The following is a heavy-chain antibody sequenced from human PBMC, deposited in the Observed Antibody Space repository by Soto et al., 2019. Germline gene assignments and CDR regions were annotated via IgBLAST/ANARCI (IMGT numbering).Heavy chain of an antibody. Sequence: GGSLRLSCAASGFTFSSYAMSWVRQAPGKGLEWVSAISGSGGSTYYADSVKGRFTISRDNSKNTLYLQMNSLRAEDTAVDYCAKDEGLGLGYGDYYYYYYMDVWGKGTTVTVSS. D-gene: IGHD4-17*01. CDR3: AKDEGLGLGYGDYYYYYYMDV. J-gene: IGHJ6*03. CDR1: GFTFSSYA. V-gene: IGHV3-23*01. CDR2: ISGSGGST.